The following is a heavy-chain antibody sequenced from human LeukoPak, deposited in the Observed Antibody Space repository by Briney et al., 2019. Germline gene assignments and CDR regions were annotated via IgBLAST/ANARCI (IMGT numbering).Heavy chain of an antibody. V-gene: IGHV4-59*01. J-gene: IGHJ6*02. CDR3: ARGNSGSYPYYYYGMDV. CDR1: GGSISSYY. D-gene: IGHD1-26*01. Sequence: SETLSPTCTVSGGSISSYYWSWIRQPPGKGLEWIGYIYYSGSTNYNPSLKSRVTISVDTSKNQFSLKLSSVTAADTAVYYCARGNSGSYPYYYYGMDVWGQGTTVTVSS. CDR2: IYYSGST.